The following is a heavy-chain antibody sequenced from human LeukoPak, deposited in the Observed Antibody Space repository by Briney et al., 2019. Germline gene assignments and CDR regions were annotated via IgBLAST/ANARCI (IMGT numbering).Heavy chain of an antibody. V-gene: IGHV1-8*03. Sequence: ASVKVSCKASGYTFTNYHINWVRQASGQGLEWMTWINPDTGDKGCARKFQDRVTITTDTSISTAYMELSSLSSEDTAVYFCARTTSMTASGYDYWGQGTLVTVSS. CDR2: INPDTGDK. J-gene: IGHJ4*02. CDR1: GYTFTNYH. D-gene: IGHD2-21*02. CDR3: ARTTSMTASGYDY.